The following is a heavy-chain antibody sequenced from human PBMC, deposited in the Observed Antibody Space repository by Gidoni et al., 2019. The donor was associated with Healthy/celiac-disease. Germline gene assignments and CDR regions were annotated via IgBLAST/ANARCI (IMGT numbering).Heavy chain of an antibody. CDR2: INHSGST. J-gene: IGHJ6*02. Sequence: QVQLQQWGAGLLKPSEPLSLTCAVYGGSFSGYYWSWIRQPPGKGLEWIGEINHSGSTNYNPSLKSRVTISVDTSKNQFSLKLSSVTAADTAVYYCARFYFYYYGMDVWGQGTTVTVSS. D-gene: IGHD3-9*01. CDR1: GGSFSGYY. CDR3: ARFYFYYYGMDV. V-gene: IGHV4-34*01.